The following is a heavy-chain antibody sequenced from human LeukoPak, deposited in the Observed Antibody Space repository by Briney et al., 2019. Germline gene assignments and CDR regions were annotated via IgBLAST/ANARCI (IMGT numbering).Heavy chain of an antibody. Sequence: SETLSLTCSVSGDSISSTSYYWAWIRQPPGKGLEWIGSIYYSGNTYYNPSLKSRVTISADASKNQFSLELSSVTAADTAIYYCARRRLGLLYSFDYWGQGTLVTVSS. CDR3: ARRRLGLLYSFDY. V-gene: IGHV4-39*01. CDR2: IYYSGNT. D-gene: IGHD2-2*01. CDR1: GDSISSTSYY. J-gene: IGHJ4*02.